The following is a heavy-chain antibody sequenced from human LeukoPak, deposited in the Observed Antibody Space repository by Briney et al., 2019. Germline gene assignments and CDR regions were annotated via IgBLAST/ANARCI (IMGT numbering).Heavy chain of an antibody. Sequence: SETLSLTCTVSGGSISSYYWSWIRQPPGKGLEWIGYIYYSGSTNYNPSLKSRVTISVDTSKNQFSLKLSSVTAADTAVYYCASIGYDYGYWGQGTLVTVSS. CDR3: ASIGYDYGY. CDR2: IYYSGST. J-gene: IGHJ4*02. D-gene: IGHD5-12*01. V-gene: IGHV4-59*01. CDR1: GGSISSYY.